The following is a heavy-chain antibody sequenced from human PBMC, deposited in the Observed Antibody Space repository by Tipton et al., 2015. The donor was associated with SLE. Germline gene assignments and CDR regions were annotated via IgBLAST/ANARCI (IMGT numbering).Heavy chain of an antibody. CDR3: AKVRHGDYGNYFGS. CDR2: ISPSGATI. Sequence: SLRLSCAASGFTFSSYAMSWVRQAPGKGLEWVSAISPSGATISYADSVKGRFTISRDISRSTVFLQMNSLRVEDTAVYYCAKVRHGDYGNYFGSWGQGTLVTVSP. V-gene: IGHV3-23*01. D-gene: IGHD4-17*01. J-gene: IGHJ4*02. CDR1: GFTFSSYA.